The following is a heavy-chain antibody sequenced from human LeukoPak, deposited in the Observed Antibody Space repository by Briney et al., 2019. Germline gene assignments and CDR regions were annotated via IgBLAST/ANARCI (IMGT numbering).Heavy chain of an antibody. D-gene: IGHD3-10*02. CDR3: AREISMFVNAFDL. J-gene: IGHJ3*01. Sequence: GGSLRLSCAASGFSFSSSGMHWVRQAPGKGLEWVAVIWYDGSNEYYADSVKGRFTISRDNSKNTLHPQMNSLRVEDTSVYYCAREISMFVNAFDLWGQGTLVAVSS. CDR1: GFSFSSSG. V-gene: IGHV3-33*01. CDR2: IWYDGSNE.